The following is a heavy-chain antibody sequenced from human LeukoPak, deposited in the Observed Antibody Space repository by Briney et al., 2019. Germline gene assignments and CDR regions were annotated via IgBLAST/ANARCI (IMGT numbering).Heavy chain of an antibody. V-gene: IGHV4-59*08. CDR3: ARRELAGLNFDY. CDR2: IYYSGST. D-gene: IGHD1-26*01. CDR1: GGSISSYY. J-gene: IGHJ4*02. Sequence: SETLSLTCRVSGGSISSYYWGWIRQPPGKGLEWIGYIYYSGSTNYNPSLKSRVTISVDTPKNQFSLKLSSVTAADTAVYYCARRELAGLNFDYWGQGTLVTVSS.